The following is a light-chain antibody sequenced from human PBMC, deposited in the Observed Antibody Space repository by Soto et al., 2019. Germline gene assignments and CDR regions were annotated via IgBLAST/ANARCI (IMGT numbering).Light chain of an antibody. CDR1: NSDVGAYNF. J-gene: IGLJ2*01. CDR2: EVS. V-gene: IGLV2-8*01. CDR3: SSYAGSNNLI. Sequence: ALTQPPSASGSPGQSVTISCTGTNSDVGAYNFVSWYQQHPGKAPKLMIYEVSKRPSGVVDRFSGSKSGSTASLTVSGLQAEDEADYYCSSYAGSNNLIFGGGTKLTVL.